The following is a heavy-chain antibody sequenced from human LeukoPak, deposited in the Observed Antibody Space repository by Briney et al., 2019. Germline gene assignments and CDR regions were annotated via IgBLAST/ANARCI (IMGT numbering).Heavy chain of an antibody. CDR2: ISGSGGST. J-gene: IGHJ6*03. V-gene: IGHV3-23*01. D-gene: IGHD3-9*01. CDR3: AKDSAGYFDWLLENYYYYYMDV. Sequence: GGSLRLSCAASGFTFSSYSMNWVRQAPGKGLEWVSAISGSGGSTYYADSVKGRFTISRDNSKNTLYLQMNSLRAEDTAVYYCAKDSAGYFDWLLENYYYYYMDVWGKGTTVTISS. CDR1: GFTFSSYS.